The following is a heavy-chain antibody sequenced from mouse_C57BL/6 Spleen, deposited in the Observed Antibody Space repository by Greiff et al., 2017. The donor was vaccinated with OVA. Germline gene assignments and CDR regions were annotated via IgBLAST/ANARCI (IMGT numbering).Heavy chain of an antibody. V-gene: IGHV5-17*01. CDR3: APDYHYAMDY. D-gene: IGHD2-4*01. J-gene: IGHJ4*01. Sequence: EVQLVESGGGLVKPGGSLKLSCAASGFTFSDYGMHWVRQAPEKGLEWVAYISSGSSTIYYADTVKGRFTISRDNAKNTLFLQMTSLRSEDTAMYYCAPDYHYAMDYWGQGTSVTVSS. CDR1: GFTFSDYG. CDR2: ISSGSSTI.